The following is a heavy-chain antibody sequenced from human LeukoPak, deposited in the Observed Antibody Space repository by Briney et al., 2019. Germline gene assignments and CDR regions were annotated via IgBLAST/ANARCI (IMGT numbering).Heavy chain of an antibody. CDR1: GGSIRNYY. Sequence: PSETLSLTCTVSGGSIRNYYWSWIRQPPGKGLEWIGYIYYSGSTNYNPSLRSRVTISVDTSKNQFSLKLSSVTAADTAVYYCARDSDLGSSGYYYFDYWGQGTLVTVSS. D-gene: IGHD3-22*01. CDR3: ARDSDLGSSGYYYFDY. CDR2: IYYSGST. V-gene: IGHV4-59*01. J-gene: IGHJ4*02.